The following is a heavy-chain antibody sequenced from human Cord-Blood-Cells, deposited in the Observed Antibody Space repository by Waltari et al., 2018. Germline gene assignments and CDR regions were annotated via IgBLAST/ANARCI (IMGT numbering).Heavy chain of an antibody. CDR1: GYTFTCSY. D-gene: IGHD3-22*01. CDR2: SNPNSGGT. J-gene: IGHJ4*02. V-gene: IGHV1-2*04. CDR3: AXXSXXYXXSXGYYSX. Sequence: QVQLVQSGGEVKKPGASVQVPCKASGYTFTCSYIHCVRQAPGQGLEWMGWSNPNSGGTNYAQKFQGLVTMTRDTSISTAYMELSRLRSDDTAVYYCAXXSXXYXXSXGYYSXWGQGXLVTXS.